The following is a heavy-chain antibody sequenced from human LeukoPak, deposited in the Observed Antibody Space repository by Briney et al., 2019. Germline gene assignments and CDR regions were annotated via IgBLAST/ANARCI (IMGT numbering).Heavy chain of an antibody. CDR1: GFTFSSYA. D-gene: IGHD1-26*01. CDR3: AKDSKGTTWLDAFDI. V-gene: IGHV3-23*01. CDR2: ISASGGST. J-gene: IGHJ3*02. Sequence: GGSLRLSCAASGFTFSSYAMSWVRQAPGKGLEWVSGISASGGSTFYADSAKGRFTISRDTSRNTLYLQMNSLRVEDTAVYYCAKDSKGTTWLDAFDIWGQGTMVTVSS.